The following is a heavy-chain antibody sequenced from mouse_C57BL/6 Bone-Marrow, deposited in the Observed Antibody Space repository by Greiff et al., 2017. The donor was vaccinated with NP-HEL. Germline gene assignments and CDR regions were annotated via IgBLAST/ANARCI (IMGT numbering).Heavy chain of an antibody. Sequence: EVQLQESGAELVRPGASVKLSCTASGFNIKDDYMHWVKQRPEQGLEWIGWIDPENGDTEYASKFQGKATITADTSSNTAYLQLSSLTSEDTAVYYCTTRGTVMDYWGQGTSVTVSS. CDR3: TTRGTVMDY. J-gene: IGHJ4*01. V-gene: IGHV14-4*01. CDR2: IDPENGDT. D-gene: IGHD1-1*01. CDR1: GFNIKDDY.